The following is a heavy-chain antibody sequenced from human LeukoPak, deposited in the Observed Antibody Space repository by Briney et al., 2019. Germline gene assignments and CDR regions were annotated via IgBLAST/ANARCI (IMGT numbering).Heavy chain of an antibody. D-gene: IGHD1-26*01. Sequence: GGSLRLSCAASGNYWMHWVRQVPGKGLVWVSHINSDGSWTSYADSVKGRFTISKDNAKNTVYLQMNSLRAEDTAVYYCAKDVTYSGSYLLDYWGQGTLVTVSS. CDR3: AKDVTYSGSYLLDY. J-gene: IGHJ4*02. CDR1: GNYW. V-gene: IGHV3-74*01. CDR2: INSDGSWT.